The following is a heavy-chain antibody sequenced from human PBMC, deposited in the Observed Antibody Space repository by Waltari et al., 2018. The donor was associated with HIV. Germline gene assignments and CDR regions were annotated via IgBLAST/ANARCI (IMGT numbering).Heavy chain of an antibody. Sequence: EVRLLESGGSWVPTGGSLCVSSKAYAFPFREPSIRRLRQPPGKVLECVSVITGNAEKAFVADSLKDRFSSSRDTSKDTLWLDLKGVTLEDTAKYFCVRERLTNSCYEVFDSWGSGMLVTVS. V-gene: IGHV3-23*01. CDR1: AFPFREPS. J-gene: IGHJ4*03. CDR2: ITGNAEKA. CDR3: VRERLTNSCYEVFDS. D-gene: IGHD2-2*01.